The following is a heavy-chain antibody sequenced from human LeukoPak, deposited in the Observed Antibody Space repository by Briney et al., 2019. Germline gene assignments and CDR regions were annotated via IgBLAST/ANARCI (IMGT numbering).Heavy chain of an antibody. CDR1: GFTFSGST. D-gene: IGHD2-15*01. CDR3: TRDRGTYNWFDP. V-gene: IGHV3-73*01. Sequence: PGGSLKLSCAASGFTFSGSTMHWVRQASGKGLEWVGRIRSKADSYATAYAASVKGRFTISRDDSKDTAFLHMDSLKTEDTALYYCTRDRGTYNWFDPWGQGTLVTVSS. CDR2: IRSKADSYAT. J-gene: IGHJ5*02.